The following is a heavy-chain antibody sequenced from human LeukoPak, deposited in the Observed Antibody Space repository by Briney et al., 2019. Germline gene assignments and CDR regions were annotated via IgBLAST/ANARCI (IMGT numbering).Heavy chain of an antibody. CDR3: ARDKSVGAGATFCDY. J-gene: IGHJ4*02. CDR2: IYYDGSDK. V-gene: IGHV3-30*12. D-gene: IGHD1-26*01. Sequence: QSGGSLRLSCVASGFRFSSYGMHWVRQAPGKGLEWVAVIYYDGSDKYYTDSVKGRFTISRDNSKTTLYPQMNSLRAEDTAVYYCARDKSVGAGATFCDYWGQGTLVGVSS. CDR1: GFRFSSYG.